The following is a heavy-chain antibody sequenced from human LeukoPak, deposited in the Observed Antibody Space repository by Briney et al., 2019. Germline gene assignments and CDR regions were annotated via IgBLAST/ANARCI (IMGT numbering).Heavy chain of an antibody. V-gene: IGHV4-59*01. Sequence: SEALSLTCTVSGGSISTYYWSWIRQPPGKGLEWIGYVYYSGSTNYNPSLKSRVTISVDTSKNQFSLKLSSVTAADTAVYHCARDSRTTTAFDIWGQGTMVTVSS. J-gene: IGHJ3*02. CDR1: GGSISTYY. CDR3: ARDSRTTTAFDI. D-gene: IGHD1-1*01. CDR2: VYYSGST.